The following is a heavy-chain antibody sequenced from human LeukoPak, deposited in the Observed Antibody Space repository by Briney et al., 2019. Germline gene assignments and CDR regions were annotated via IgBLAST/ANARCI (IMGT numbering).Heavy chain of an antibody. J-gene: IGHJ6*02. CDR1: GASLTNPTYY. Sequence: RPSESLSLTCTLSGASLTNPTYYQWSCMRQAPSKGLELVGSVYALESPKINPSLRSRVSLSLDTAKNQFSLRLRSLIAEDSAVYYCVGGYCTNGVCPYRASLYYGMDVWGQGTTVTVSS. V-gene: IGHV4-61*01. D-gene: IGHD2-8*01. CDR2: VYALESP. CDR3: VGGYCTNGVCPYRASLYYGMDV.